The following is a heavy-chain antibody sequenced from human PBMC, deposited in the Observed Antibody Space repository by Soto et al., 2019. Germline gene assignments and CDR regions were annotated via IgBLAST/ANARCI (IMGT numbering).Heavy chain of an antibody. V-gene: IGHV2-5*02. CDR2: IYWDDDK. J-gene: IGHJ3*02. CDR1: GFSLSTSGVG. D-gene: IGHD3-3*01. Sequence: QITLKESGPTLVNPTQTLTLTCTFSGFSLSTSGVGVGWIRQPPGKALEWLALIYWDDDKRYSPSLKSRLTITKDTSKNQVVLTMTNMDPVDTATYYCAHRRVTYYDFWSGYYMRLGAFDIWGQGTMVTVSS. CDR3: AHRRVTYYDFWSGYYMRLGAFDI.